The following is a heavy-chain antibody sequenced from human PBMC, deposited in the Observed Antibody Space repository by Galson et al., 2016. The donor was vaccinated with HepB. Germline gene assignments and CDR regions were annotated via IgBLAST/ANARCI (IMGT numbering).Heavy chain of an antibody. CDR1: GFPFNRYS. V-gene: IGHV3-23*01. CDR3: VQGSTAPAV. J-gene: IGHJ6*04. CDR2: ISRSGDST. D-gene: IGHD1-26*01. Sequence: SLRLSCAASGFPFNRYSMNWVRQAPGKGLEAVSSISRSGDSTDYADSVKGRFTISRDNSKNTLSLQMNSLTADDTAIYYCVQGSTAPAVWGKGTTVTVSS.